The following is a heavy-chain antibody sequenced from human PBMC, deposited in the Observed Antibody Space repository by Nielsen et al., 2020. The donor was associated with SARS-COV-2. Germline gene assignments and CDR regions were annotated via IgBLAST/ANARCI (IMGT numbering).Heavy chain of an antibody. CDR3: ARFYSYSTVSEEFDY. Sequence: GGSLRLSCAASGFTFSSYAMSWVRQAPGKGLEWVSAISGSGGSTYYADSVKGRFTISRDNSKNTLYLQMNSLRAEDTAVYYCARFYSYSTVSEEFDYWGQGTLVTVSS. J-gene: IGHJ4*02. CDR1: GFTFSSYA. V-gene: IGHV3-23*01. CDR2: ISGSGGST. D-gene: IGHD4-17*01.